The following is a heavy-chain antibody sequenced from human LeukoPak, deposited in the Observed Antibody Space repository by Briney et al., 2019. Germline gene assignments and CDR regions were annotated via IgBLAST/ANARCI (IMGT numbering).Heavy chain of an antibody. J-gene: IGHJ2*01. CDR3: ARELTYYDSSGGFDL. V-gene: IGHV3-66*01. D-gene: IGHD3-22*01. CDR2: IYSGGST. CDR1: GFTVSSNY. Sequence: GGSLRLSCAASGFTVSSNYMSWVRQAPGKGLEWFSVIYSGGSTYYADSVKGRFTISRDNSKNTLYLQMNSLRAEDTAVYYCARELTYYDSSGGFDLWGRGTLVTVSS.